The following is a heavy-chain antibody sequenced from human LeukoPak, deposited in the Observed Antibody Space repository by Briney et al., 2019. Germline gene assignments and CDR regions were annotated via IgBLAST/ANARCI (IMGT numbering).Heavy chain of an antibody. CDR2: IYWDDDK. D-gene: IGHD4-17*01. J-gene: IGHJ4*02. CDR1: GFSLSTSGVG. Sequence: SGPTLVKPTQTLTLTCTFSGFSLSTSGVGVGWIRQPPGKALEWLALIYWDDDKRYSPSLKSRLTITKDPSKNQVVLTMTNMDPVDTATYYCAHGGVTTSGFDYWGQGTLVTVSS. V-gene: IGHV2-5*02. CDR3: AHGGVTTSGFDY.